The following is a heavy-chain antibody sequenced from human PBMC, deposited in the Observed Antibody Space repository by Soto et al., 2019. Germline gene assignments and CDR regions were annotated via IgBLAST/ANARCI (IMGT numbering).Heavy chain of an antibody. CDR2: FNTYNGNT. CDR1: GYTFSSYG. D-gene: IGHD5-18*01. Sequence: QVQLVQSGAEVKKPGASVKVSCKASGYTFSSYGITWVRQAPGQRLEWMGWFNTYNGNTNYAQKXXGXLTMTTDTSTSTAYMELRSLRSDDTAVYYCARERGGYSYGDYWGQGALVTVSS. V-gene: IGHV1-18*01. J-gene: IGHJ4*02. CDR3: ARERGGYSYGDY.